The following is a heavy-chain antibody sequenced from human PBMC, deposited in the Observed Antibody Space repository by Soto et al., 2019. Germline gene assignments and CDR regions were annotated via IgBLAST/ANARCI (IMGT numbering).Heavy chain of an antibody. CDR1: GGPFSDYF. CDR3: ARGVSLWSSGWYRGYFDS. D-gene: IGHD6-19*01. Sequence: SXTLSLTCVFAGGPFSDYFCTWILQSPGKGLEWIAEINHNFNTNYNPSLQSRVSISADKSRNQFSLRLSSVTAADTHLYYCARGVSLWSSGWYRGYFDSWGQGTRVTVSS. CDR2: INHNFNT. J-gene: IGHJ4*02. V-gene: IGHV4-34*01.